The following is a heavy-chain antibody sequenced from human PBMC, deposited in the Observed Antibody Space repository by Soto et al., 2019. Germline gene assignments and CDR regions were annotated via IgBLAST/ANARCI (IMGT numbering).Heavy chain of an antibody. CDR3: AKDYCSGGSCYSGPFDY. J-gene: IGHJ4*02. CDR1: GFTFSGYA. V-gene: IGHV3-23*01. Sequence: GSLRLSCAASGFTFSGYAMSWVRPAPGKGLEWLSTISGGGDSTYYADSVKGRFTISRDNSKNTLYLQMNSLRAEDTAVYYCAKDYCSGGSCYSGPFDYWGQGTLLTVSS. CDR2: ISGGGDST. D-gene: IGHD2-15*01.